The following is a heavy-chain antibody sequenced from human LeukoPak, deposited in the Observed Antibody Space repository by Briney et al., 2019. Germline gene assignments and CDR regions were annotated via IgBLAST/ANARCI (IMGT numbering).Heavy chain of an antibody. CDR3: ARGTYYYDQKPSLDY. CDR1: GFTFSSYW. CDR2: MYNSGST. V-gene: IGHV4-4*02. D-gene: IGHD3-22*01. Sequence: AGGSLRLSCVVSGFTFSSYWMNWIRQPPGKGLEWIGNMYNSGSTYHNPSLKSRVTISVDRSKNQCSLKLSSVTAADTAVYYCARGTYYYDQKPSLDYWGQGALVTVSS. J-gene: IGHJ4*02.